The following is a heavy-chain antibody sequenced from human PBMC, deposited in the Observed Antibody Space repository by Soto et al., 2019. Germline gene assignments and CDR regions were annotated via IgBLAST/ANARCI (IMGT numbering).Heavy chain of an antibody. CDR1: GGSFTSNNW. Sequence: QVQLQESGPGLVKPSGTLSLTCAVSGGSFTSNNWWTWVRQPPGQGLEWIGEIYRTGSTNYNPSLKSRVTISLDKSENQFSLKVTSLTAADTAVYYCASRDPGTSVDYCGQGTLVTVSS. CDR2: IYRTGST. D-gene: IGHD1-7*01. CDR3: ASRDPGTSVDY. J-gene: IGHJ4*02. V-gene: IGHV4-4*02.